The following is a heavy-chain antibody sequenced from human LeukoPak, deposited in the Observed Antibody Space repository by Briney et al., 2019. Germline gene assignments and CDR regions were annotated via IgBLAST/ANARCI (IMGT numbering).Heavy chain of an antibody. CDR3: ASSPDTHDAFDI. CDR2: IYYSGST. V-gene: IGHV4-59*01. CDR1: GGSNSSYY. J-gene: IGHJ3*02. Sequence: ASETLSLTCTVSGGSNSSYYWSWIRQPPGKGLEWIGYIYYSGSTNYNPSLKSRVTISVDTSKNQFSLKLSSVTAADTAVYYCASSPDTHDAFDIWGQGTMVTVSS.